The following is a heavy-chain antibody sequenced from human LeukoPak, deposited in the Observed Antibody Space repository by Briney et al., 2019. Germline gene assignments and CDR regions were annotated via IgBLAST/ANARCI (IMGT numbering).Heavy chain of an antibody. CDR1: GGSFSGYY. V-gene: IGHV4-34*01. J-gene: IGHJ4*02. CDR2: INHSGST. Sequence: SETLSLTCAVYGGSFSGYYWSWIRQPPGKGLEWIGEINHSGSTNYNPSLESRVTISVDTSKNQFSLKLSSVTAADTAVYYCARGNYDILTGSTFDYWGQGTLVTVSS. CDR3: ARGNYDILTGSTFDY. D-gene: IGHD3-9*01.